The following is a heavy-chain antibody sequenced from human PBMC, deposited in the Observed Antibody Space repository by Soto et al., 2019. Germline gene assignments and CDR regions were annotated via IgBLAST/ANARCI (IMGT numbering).Heavy chain of an antibody. J-gene: IGHJ4*02. D-gene: IGHD1-26*01. CDR1: GFSLSISGVG. CDR3: AHRLEVGSFDY. CDR2: IDWDDDK. Sequence: QITLKESGPTLVKPTQTLTLTCTFSGFSLSISGVGVGWIRQPPGKALEWLALIDWDDDKRYSPSLKSRLTITKDTPKNQVVLTMTNMDPLDTATYYCAHRLEVGSFDYWGQGTLVTVSS. V-gene: IGHV2-5*02.